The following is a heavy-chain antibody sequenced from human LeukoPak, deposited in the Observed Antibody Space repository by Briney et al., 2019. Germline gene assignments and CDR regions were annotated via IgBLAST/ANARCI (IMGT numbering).Heavy chain of an antibody. J-gene: IGHJ4*02. D-gene: IGHD1-1*01. CDR2: IIPTFGTS. CDR3: ARDRENWNPLDF. V-gene: IGHV1-69*06. CDR1: GGTFHNYA. Sequence: ASVKVSCKTSGGTFHNYALSWMRQAPGQGLEWMGSIIPTFGTSNSAPKFQGRVTITADKSTSTAYMELSSLRSDDTAVYYCARDRENWNPLDFWGQGTLVTVSS.